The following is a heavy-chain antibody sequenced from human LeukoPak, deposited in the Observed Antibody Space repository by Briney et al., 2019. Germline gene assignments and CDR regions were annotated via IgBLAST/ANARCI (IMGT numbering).Heavy chain of an antibody. V-gene: IGHV4-34*01. D-gene: IGHD4-17*01. CDR3: ASLDYEVGYYYYMDV. Sequence: SETLSLTCAVYGGFFSGYYWSWIREPPGKGLEWIGEINHSGSTNYNPSLKSRVTISVDTSKNQFSLQLSSLTAADTAMYYCASLDYEVGYYYYMDVWGKGTTVTISS. J-gene: IGHJ6*03. CDR1: GGFFSGYY. CDR2: INHSGST.